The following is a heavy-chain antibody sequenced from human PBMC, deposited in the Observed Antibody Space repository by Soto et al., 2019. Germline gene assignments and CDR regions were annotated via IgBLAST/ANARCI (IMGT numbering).Heavy chain of an antibody. Sequence: EVQLVESGGGLVKPGGSLRLSCAASGFTFSSYSMNWVRQAPGKGLEWVSSISSSSSNIYYADAVKGRFTMSRDNAKNLVYLQMNSLRAEDTAVYYWARDGGRGGGGYFDLWGRGTLVTVSS. CDR2: ISSSSSNI. CDR3: ARDGGRGGGGYFDL. J-gene: IGHJ2*01. CDR1: GFTFSSYS. V-gene: IGHV3-21*06. D-gene: IGHD3-16*01.